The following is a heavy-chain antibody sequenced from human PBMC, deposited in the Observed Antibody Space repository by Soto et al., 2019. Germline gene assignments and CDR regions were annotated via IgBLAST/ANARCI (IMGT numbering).Heavy chain of an antibody. D-gene: IGHD1-7*01. V-gene: IGHV3-30*18. J-gene: IGHJ4*02. CDR1: GFNFDNYG. CDR3: AKDRVGGTFYTPLAF. CDR2: ITYDGSFQ. Sequence: HPGGSLRLSCQASGFNFDNYGMHWVRQAPGKGLEWVAVITYDGSFQYYADSVKGRFTISRDNSKNTLSLHLNTLKPEDTAVYHCAKDRVGGTFYTPLAFWGQGXLVTVYS.